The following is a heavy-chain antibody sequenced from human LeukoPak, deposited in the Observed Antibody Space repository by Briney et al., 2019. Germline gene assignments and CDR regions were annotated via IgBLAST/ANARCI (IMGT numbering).Heavy chain of an antibody. V-gene: IGHV4-38-2*02. D-gene: IGHD3-10*01. CDR3: ARRPLLWFGESPGGFDP. CDR2: IYHSGST. J-gene: IGHJ5*02. Sequence: PSETLSLICNVSGYSISSGSYWGWIRQPPGKGLEWIGSIYHSGSTYYNPSLKSRVTISVDTSKNQFSLKLSSVTAADTAVYYCARRPLLWFGESPGGFDPWGQGTLVTVSS. CDR1: GYSISSGSY.